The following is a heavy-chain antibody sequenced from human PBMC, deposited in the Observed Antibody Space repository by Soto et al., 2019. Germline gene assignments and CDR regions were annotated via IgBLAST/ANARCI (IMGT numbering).Heavy chain of an antibody. CDR3: ARVWSDSSGGSCYPGYYGMDV. V-gene: IGHV1-18*01. Sequence: KVSCKASGYTFTSYGISWVRQAPGQGLEWMGWISAYNGNTNYAQKLQGRVTMTTDTSTSTAYMELRSLRSDDTAVYYCARVWSDSSGGSCYPGYYGMDVWGQGTTVTVSS. D-gene: IGHD2-15*01. CDR1: GYTFTSYG. CDR2: ISAYNGNT. J-gene: IGHJ6*02.